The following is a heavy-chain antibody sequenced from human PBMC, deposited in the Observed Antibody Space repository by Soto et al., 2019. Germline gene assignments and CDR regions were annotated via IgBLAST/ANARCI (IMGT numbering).Heavy chain of an antibody. CDR1: GFSFDDYA. D-gene: IGHD3-9*01. CDR3: VRETRGILTGVIEEGAAFDI. Sequence: EEQLVESGGGLVQPGRSLRLSCAASGFSFDDYAMHWVRQAPGKGLEWVAGISWNSDTIGYADPVKGRFTISRDNGKNSLNLQMSSLRTEDTALYYCVRETRGILTGVIEEGAAFDIWGQGTKVTVSS. CDR2: ISWNSDTI. V-gene: IGHV3-9*01. J-gene: IGHJ3*02.